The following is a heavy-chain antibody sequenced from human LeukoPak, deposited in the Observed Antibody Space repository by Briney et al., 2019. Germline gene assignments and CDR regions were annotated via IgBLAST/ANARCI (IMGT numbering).Heavy chain of an antibody. CDR2: IYYSGST. CDR3: ARGAGTAMVMDY. Sequence: SETLSLTCTVSGGSISSYYWSWIRQPPGKGLEWIGYIYYSGSTNYNPSLKSRVTISVDTSKNQFSLKLSSVTAADTAVYYCARGAGTAMVMDYWGQGTLVTVSS. V-gene: IGHV4-59*01. CDR1: GGSISSYY. D-gene: IGHD5-18*01. J-gene: IGHJ4*02.